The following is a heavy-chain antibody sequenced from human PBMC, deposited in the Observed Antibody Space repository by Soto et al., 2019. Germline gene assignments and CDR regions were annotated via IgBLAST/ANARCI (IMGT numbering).Heavy chain of an antibody. Sequence: QVQLQESGPGLVKPSETLSLTCTVSGGSISSYYWSSIRQPPGKGLEWIRYIYYSGSTNYNPSLKRRVTISVDTSKNQFSLQLSSVTAADTAVYYCARGGERSWIQLWSWRQGTLVTVSS. CDR3: ARGGERSWIQLWS. D-gene: IGHD5-18*01. V-gene: IGHV4-59*08. J-gene: IGHJ5*02. CDR2: IYYSGST. CDR1: GGSISSYY.